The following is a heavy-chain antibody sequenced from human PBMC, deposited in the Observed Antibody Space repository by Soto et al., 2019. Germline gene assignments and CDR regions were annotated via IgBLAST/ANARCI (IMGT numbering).Heavy chain of an antibody. J-gene: IGHJ4*02. D-gene: IGHD6-19*01. V-gene: IGHV3-15*01. Sequence: EVQLVESGGGLVKPGGSLRLSCVISGISLDSAWINWVRQAPGKGLEWVAQAKRKAAGGAIDYAAPVKGRFTISRDDSRNMAYLQMNSLKIEDTALYYCTTGYGSDWYGWGQGTLVNVSS. CDR1: GISLDSAW. CDR2: AKRKAAGGAI. CDR3: TTGYGSDWYG.